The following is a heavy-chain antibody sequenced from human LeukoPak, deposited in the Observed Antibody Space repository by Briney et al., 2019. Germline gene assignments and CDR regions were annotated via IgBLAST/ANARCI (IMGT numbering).Heavy chain of an antibody. CDR2: IYYSGST. CDR1: GGSISSSSYY. V-gene: IGHV4-39*01. J-gene: IGHJ5*02. CDR3: ASHVLRYFDWLAPYNWFDP. D-gene: IGHD3-9*01. Sequence: KPSETLSLTCTVSGGSISSSSYYWGWIRQPPGKGLEWIGSIYYSGSTYYNPSLKSRVTISVDTSKNQFSLKLSSVTAADTAVYYCASHVLRYFDWLAPYNWFDPWGQGTLVTVSS.